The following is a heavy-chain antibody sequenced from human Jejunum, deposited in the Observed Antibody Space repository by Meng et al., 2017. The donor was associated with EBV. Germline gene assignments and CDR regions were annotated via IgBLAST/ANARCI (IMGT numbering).Heavy chain of an antibody. D-gene: IGHD2-21*01. CDR2: VDPEDDET. V-gene: IGHV1-69-2*01. CDR3: ATTIVARFRYFDY. J-gene: IGHJ4*02. Sequence: EVQLVQSGAEVKKPGAAVKISCKVSGYTFTEYYLHWVQQAPGKGLEWMGLVDPEDDETIYAEKFQGRVTITADTSTDTAYMELSSLRSEDTAVYYCATTIVARFRYFDYWGQGPLVTVSS. CDR1: GYTFTEYY.